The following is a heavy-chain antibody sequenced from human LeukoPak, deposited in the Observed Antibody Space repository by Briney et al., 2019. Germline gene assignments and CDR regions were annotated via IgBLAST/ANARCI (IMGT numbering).Heavy chain of an antibody. CDR2: IIPIFGTA. Sequence: ASVKVSCKASGGTFSSYAISWVRQAPGQGLEWMGGIIPIFGTANYAQKFQGRVTITTDESTSTAYMELSSLRSEDTAVYYCATQAAPTSYYYYYMDVWGKGTTVTVSS. CDR3: ATQAAPTSYYYYYMDV. D-gene: IGHD6-13*01. J-gene: IGHJ6*03. V-gene: IGHV1-69*05. CDR1: GGTFSSYA.